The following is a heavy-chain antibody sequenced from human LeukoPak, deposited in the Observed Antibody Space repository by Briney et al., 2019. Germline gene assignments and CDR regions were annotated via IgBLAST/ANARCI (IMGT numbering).Heavy chain of an antibody. Sequence: PSETLSLTCTVSGGSIGRYYWSWIRQPPGKGLEWIGYIYYSGSTNHNPSLKSRVTMSVDTSKNQFSLKLTSVTAADTAGYYCARHNYGGNPEDGVDVWGQGTTVTVSS. D-gene: IGHD4-23*01. CDR2: IYYSGST. CDR1: GGSIGRYY. V-gene: IGHV4-59*08. J-gene: IGHJ6*02. CDR3: ARHNYGGNPEDGVDV.